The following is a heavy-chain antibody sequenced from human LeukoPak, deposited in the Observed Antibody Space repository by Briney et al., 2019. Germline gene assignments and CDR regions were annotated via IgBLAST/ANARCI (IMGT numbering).Heavy chain of an antibody. CDR1: GGTFSSYA. CDR2: IIPIFGTT. CDR3: ARGHNYYYDSSGYQRNAFDI. V-gene: IGHV1-69*06. Sequence: SVKVSCKASGGTFSSYAISWVRQAPGQGLEWMGGIIPIFGTTNYAQKFQGRVTITADKSTSTAYMELSSLRSEDTAVYYCARGHNYYYDSSGYQRNAFDIWGQGTMVTVSS. D-gene: IGHD3-22*01. J-gene: IGHJ3*02.